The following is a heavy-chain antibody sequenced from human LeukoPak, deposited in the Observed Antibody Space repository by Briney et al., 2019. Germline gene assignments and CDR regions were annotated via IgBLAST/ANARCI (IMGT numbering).Heavy chain of an antibody. CDR3: ARFITPQTIDGYFDL. CDR1: GFSLSTSGMC. CDR2: IDWDDDE. D-gene: IGHD1-20*01. Sequence: SGPTLVKPTQTLTLTCTFSGFSLSTSGMCVSWIRQPPGKALEWLARIDWDDDEFYSTSLRTRLTISKDTSKNQVVLTMTNMDPVDTATYFCARFITPQTIDGYFDLWGRGTLITVSS. V-gene: IGHV2-70*17. J-gene: IGHJ2*01.